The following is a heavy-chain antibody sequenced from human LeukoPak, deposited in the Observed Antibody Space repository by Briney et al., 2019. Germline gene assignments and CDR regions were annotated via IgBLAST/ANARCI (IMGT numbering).Heavy chain of an antibody. CDR3: ASTILQNYYGYHY. Sequence: PSQTLSLTCTVYGGSISSGNYYWSWIRQPAGKGLEWIGRIYTSGSTNYNPSLKSRVTMSVDTSKNQFSLKLSSVTAADTAVYYCASTILQNYYGYHYWGQGTLVTVSS. CDR1: GGSISSGNYY. V-gene: IGHV4-61*02. D-gene: IGHD3-10*01. CDR2: IYTSGST. J-gene: IGHJ4*02.